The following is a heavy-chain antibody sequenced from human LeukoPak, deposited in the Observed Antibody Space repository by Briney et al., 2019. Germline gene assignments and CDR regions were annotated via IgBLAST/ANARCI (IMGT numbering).Heavy chain of an antibody. CDR2: IIPIFGTA. D-gene: IGHD2-15*01. CDR3: ARVGGGSFHYYYYGMDV. J-gene: IGHJ6*02. Sequence: SVKVSCKASGGTFSSYAISWVRQAPGQGLEWMGGIIPIFGTANYAQKFQGRVTITADESTSTAYMELSSLRSEDTAVYYCARVGGGSFHYYYYGMDVWGQGTTVTVS. CDR1: GGTFSSYA. V-gene: IGHV1-69*13.